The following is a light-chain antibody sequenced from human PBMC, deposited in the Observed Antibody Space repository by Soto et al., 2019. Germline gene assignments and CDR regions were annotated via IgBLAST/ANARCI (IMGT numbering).Light chain of an antibody. J-gene: IGKJ1*01. CDR3: QQSDSTQWT. CDR2: AAS. V-gene: IGKV1-39*01. CDR1: QSIRSY. Sequence: DIQMPQSPSSLSASVGYIVTITCWASQSIRSYLKWYQHKPGKAPKLLIYAASSLQSGVPSRCTGIESGTEFTLTIIRIQQEECGNYNFQQSDSTQWTFGQGTQVASK.